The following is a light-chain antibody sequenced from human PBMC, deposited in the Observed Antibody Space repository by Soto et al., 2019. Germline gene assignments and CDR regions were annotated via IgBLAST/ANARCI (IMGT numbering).Light chain of an antibody. V-gene: IGLV2-8*01. J-gene: IGLJ2*01. CDR2: EVT. Sequence: QSALTQPPSASGSPGQSVTISCTGTSSDVGGYDYDSWYQQRPGRAPKLLIYEVTKRPSGVPDRFSGSKSGNTASLTVSGLQTEDEGDYYCTSYAGSNAVIFGGGTKLTVL. CDR1: SSDVGGYDY. CDR3: TSYAGSNAVI.